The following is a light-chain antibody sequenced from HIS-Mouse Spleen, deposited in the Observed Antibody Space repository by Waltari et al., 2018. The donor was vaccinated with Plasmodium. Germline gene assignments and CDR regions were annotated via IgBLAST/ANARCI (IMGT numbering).Light chain of an antibody. CDR2: KAS. CDR1: QSISSR. V-gene: IGKV1-5*03. Sequence: DIKMTQSPSTLSASVGDRVTITCRASQSISSRLAWYQQKPGKAPNLLIYKASSLESGVPSRFSGSGSGTEFTLTISSLQPDDFATYYCQQYNSYSWTFGQGTKVEIK. J-gene: IGKJ1*01. CDR3: QQYNSYSWT.